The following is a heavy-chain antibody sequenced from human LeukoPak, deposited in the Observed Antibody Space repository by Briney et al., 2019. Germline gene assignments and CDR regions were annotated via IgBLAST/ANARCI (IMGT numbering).Heavy chain of an antibody. Sequence: KPSETLSLTCTVSGGSISSYYWSWIRQPPGKGLEWIGYIYYSGSTNYNPSLKSRVTISVDTSKNQFSLKLSSVTAADTAVYYCARAMATIGDWVYWGQGTLVTVSS. V-gene: IGHV4-59*01. D-gene: IGHD5-24*01. CDR1: GGSISSYY. CDR2: IYYSGST. CDR3: ARAMATIGDWVY. J-gene: IGHJ4*02.